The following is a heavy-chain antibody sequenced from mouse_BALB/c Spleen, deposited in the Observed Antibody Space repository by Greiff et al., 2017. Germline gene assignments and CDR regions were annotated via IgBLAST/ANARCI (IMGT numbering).Heavy chain of an antibody. CDR1: GFTFSSYG. J-gene: IGHJ4*01. D-gene: IGHD2-10*02. CDR2: INSNGGST. V-gene: IGHV5-6-3*01. CDR3: ARKKYGNYDAMDY. Sequence: DVKLVESGGGLVQPGGSLKLSCAASGFTFSSYGMSWVRQTPDKRLELVATINSNGGSTYYPDSVKGRFTISRDNAKNTLYLQMSSLKSEDTAMYYCARKKYGNYDAMDYWGQGTSVTVSS.